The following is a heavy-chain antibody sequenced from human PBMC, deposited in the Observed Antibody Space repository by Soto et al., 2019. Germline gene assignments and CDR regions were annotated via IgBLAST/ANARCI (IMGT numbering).Heavy chain of an antibody. CDR1: GGSISSSSYY. J-gene: IGHJ4*02. CDR3: ARDAQGSSYFDY. V-gene: IGHV4-39*07. CDR2: IYYSGST. Sequence: SETLSLTCTVSGGSISSSSYYWGWIRQPPGKGLEWIGIIYYSGSTYYNPSLKSRVTISVDTSKNQFSLRLSSVTAADTAVYYCARDAQGSSYFDYWGQGALVTVSS.